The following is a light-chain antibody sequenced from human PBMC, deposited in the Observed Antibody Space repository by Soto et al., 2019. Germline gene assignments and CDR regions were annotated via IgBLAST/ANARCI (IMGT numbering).Light chain of an antibody. J-gene: IGLJ3*02. Sequence: QSALTQPASVSGSPGQSITISCTGSSSDVGVSNLVSWYQQHPGKAPKLIIYEVSQRPSGVSNRFSGSKSGNTASLTISGLHADGGGDYYCCSYANRRWLFCAGTKLTVL. CDR3: CSYANRRWL. CDR2: EVS. V-gene: IGLV2-23*02. CDR1: SSDVGVSNL.